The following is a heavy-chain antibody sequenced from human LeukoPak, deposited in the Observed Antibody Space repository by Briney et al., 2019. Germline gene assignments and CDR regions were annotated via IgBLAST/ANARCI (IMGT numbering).Heavy chain of an antibody. CDR2: IIPIFGTA. V-gene: IGHV1-69*13. CDR3: ARELRYCSSTSCYTLYYYYGMDV. Sequence: GASVKVSCKASGYTFTGYYMHWVRQAPGQGLEWMGGIIPIFGTANYAQKFQGRVTITADESTSTAYMELSSLRSEDTAVYYCARELRYCSSTSCYTLYYYYGMDVWGQGTTVTVSS. D-gene: IGHD2-2*02. CDR1: GYTFTGYY. J-gene: IGHJ6*02.